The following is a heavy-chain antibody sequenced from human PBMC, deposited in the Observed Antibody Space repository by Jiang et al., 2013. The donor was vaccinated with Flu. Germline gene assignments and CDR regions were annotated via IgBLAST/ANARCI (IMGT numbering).Heavy chain of an antibody. Sequence: GAEVKKPGPSVKVSCKASGYTFTSYAMHWVRQAPGQRLEWMGWINAGNGNTKYSQKFQGRVTITRDTSASTAYMELSSLRSEDTAVYYCARAYYYDSSGYSHLDYWGQGTLVTVSS. J-gene: IGHJ4*02. V-gene: IGHV1-3*01. CDR2: INAGNGNT. D-gene: IGHD3-22*01. CDR3: ARAYYYDSSGYSHLDY. CDR1: GYTFTSYA.